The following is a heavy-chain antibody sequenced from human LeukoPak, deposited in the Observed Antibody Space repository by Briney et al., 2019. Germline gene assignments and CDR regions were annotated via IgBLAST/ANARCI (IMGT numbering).Heavy chain of an antibody. CDR3: ARVWAISSAGPPGC. J-gene: IGHJ4*02. CDR2: IDPRGGST. Sequence: ASVKVSCKASGYTFTSYHMHWVRQAPGQGLEWMGIIDPRGGSTSYAQKFQGGVSITRDTSTSTVYMEVSSLRSEDTATYYCARVWAISSAGPPGCWGQGTLVTVSS. D-gene: IGHD6-13*01. V-gene: IGHV1-46*01. CDR1: GYTFTSYH.